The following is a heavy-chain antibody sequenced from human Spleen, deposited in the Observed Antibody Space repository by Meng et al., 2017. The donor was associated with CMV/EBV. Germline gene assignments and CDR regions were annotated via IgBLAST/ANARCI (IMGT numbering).Heavy chain of an antibody. CDR1: VVSISSYY. V-gene: IGHV4-4*07. J-gene: IGHJ4*02. Sequence: QLQESGSSRMKPSYTLALTCTVSVVSISSYYWSSSRQPAGEGLEWIWRIYTCGSTNYNPSLKIRVTMSVDTSKNQFSLKLSSVSAADTAVYYCARLAYCGGDCYYFDYWGQGTLVTVFS. CDR3: ARLAYCGGDCYYFDY. D-gene: IGHD2-21*02. CDR2: IYTCGST.